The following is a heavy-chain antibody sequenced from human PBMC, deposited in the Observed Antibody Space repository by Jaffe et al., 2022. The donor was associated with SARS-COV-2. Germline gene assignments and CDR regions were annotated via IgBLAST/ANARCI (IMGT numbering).Heavy chain of an antibody. CDR2: IYSGGTT. D-gene: IGHD3-22*01. V-gene: IGHV3-53*01. CDR3: ARGCSDSRCYFAN. CDR1: GFTVSTHY. Sequence: EVQLVESGGGFIQPGGSLRLSCAASGFTVSTHYMGWVRQAPGKGLDWVSVIYSGGTTYYADSVKGRFTISRDISKNTVSLQMSSLRVEDTAVYYCARGCSDSRCYFANWGQGTLVTVSS. J-gene: IGHJ4*02.